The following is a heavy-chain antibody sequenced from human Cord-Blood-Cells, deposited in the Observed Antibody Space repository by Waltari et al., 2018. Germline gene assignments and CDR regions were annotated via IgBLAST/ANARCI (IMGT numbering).Heavy chain of an antibody. J-gene: IGHJ4*02. Sequence: QVQLVQSGAEVKKPGSSVKFSCKASGGTFSSYAISWVGQAPGQGLVWVGGIIPIFGTANYAQKLQGRVTITADESTSTAYRELSSLRSEDTAVYYCARGIGKDIAAAGTLGYWGQGTLVTVSS. V-gene: IGHV1-69*01. CDR2: IIPIFGTA. CDR1: GGTFSSYA. D-gene: IGHD6-13*01. CDR3: ARGIGKDIAAAGTLGY.